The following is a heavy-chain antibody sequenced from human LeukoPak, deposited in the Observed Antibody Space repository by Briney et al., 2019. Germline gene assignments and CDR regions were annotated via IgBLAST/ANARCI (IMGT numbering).Heavy chain of an antibody. D-gene: IGHD3-22*01. CDR1: GGTFSSYA. CDR2: IVPIFGTA. Sequence: GSSVKVSCKASGGTFSSYAISWVRQAPGQGLEWMGRIVPIFGTANYAQKFQGRVTITTDESTSTAYMELSSLRSEDTAVYYCARDLFVRITMIVEYGFDIWGQGTMVTVSS. V-gene: IGHV1-69*05. J-gene: IGHJ3*02. CDR3: ARDLFVRITMIVEYGFDI.